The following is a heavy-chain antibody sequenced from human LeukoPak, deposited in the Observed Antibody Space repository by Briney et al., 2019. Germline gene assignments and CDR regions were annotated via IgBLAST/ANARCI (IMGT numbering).Heavy chain of an antibody. Sequence: PGGSLRLXCAASGFTFSNYGMHWVRQAPGKGLEWVAVIWYDGSNKYYADSVKGRFTISRDNSKNTLYLQMNSLRAEDTAVYYCAKDGDLTGTIDYWGQGTLVTVSS. CDR2: IWYDGSNK. V-gene: IGHV3-33*06. CDR3: AKDGDLTGTIDY. D-gene: IGHD1-7*01. J-gene: IGHJ4*02. CDR1: GFTFSNYG.